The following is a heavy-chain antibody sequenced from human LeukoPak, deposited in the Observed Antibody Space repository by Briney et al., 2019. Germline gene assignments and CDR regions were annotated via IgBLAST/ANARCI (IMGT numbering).Heavy chain of an antibody. CDR3: ARGVRGDDPYFDY. Sequence: SETLSLTCAVYGGSFSGYYWSWIRQPPGKGLEWIGEINHSGSTNYNPSLKSRVTMSVDTSKNQFSLKLSSVTAADTAVYYCARGVRGDDPYFDYWGQGTLVTVSS. CDR1: GGSFSGYY. V-gene: IGHV4-34*01. J-gene: IGHJ4*02. D-gene: IGHD2-21*01. CDR2: INHSGST.